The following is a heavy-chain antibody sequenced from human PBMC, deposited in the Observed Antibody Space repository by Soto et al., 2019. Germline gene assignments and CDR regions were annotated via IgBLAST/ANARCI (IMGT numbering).Heavy chain of an antibody. CDR1: GFTFSDHY. CDR3: ATYPMTTVTRDAFDI. V-gene: IGHV3-72*01. D-gene: IGHD4-4*01. CDR2: TRNKANSYTT. Sequence: LRLSCAASGFTFSDHYMDWVRQAPGKGLEWVGRTRNKANSYTTEYAASVKGRFTISRDDSKNSLYLQMNSLKTEDTAVYYCATYPMTTVTRDAFDIWGQGTMVTVSS. J-gene: IGHJ3*02.